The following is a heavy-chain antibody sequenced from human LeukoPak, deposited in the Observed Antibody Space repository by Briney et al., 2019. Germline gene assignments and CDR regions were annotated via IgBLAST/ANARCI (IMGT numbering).Heavy chain of an antibody. V-gene: IGHV3-11*04. J-gene: IGHJ3*02. Sequence: PGGSLRLSCAASGFTFSDYYMSWIRQAPGKGLEWVSYISSSGSTIYYTDSVKGRFTISRDNAKNSLYLQMNSLRAEDTAVYYCARDLRIAAAYRAFDIWGQGTMVTVSS. D-gene: IGHD6-13*01. CDR2: ISSSGSTI. CDR1: GFTFSDYY. CDR3: ARDLRIAAAYRAFDI.